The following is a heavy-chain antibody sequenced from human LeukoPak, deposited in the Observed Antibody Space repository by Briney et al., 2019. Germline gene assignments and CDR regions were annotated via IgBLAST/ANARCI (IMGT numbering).Heavy chain of an antibody. Sequence: GRSLRLSCAASGFTFSSYAMHWVRQAPGKGLEWVANIKQDGSEKYYVDSVKGRFTISRDNAKNSLYLQMNSLRAEDTAVYYCARGVYIAAAPFDYWGQGTLVTVSS. J-gene: IGHJ4*02. V-gene: IGHV3-7*01. CDR1: GFTFSSYA. CDR3: ARGVYIAAAPFDY. D-gene: IGHD6-13*01. CDR2: IKQDGSEK.